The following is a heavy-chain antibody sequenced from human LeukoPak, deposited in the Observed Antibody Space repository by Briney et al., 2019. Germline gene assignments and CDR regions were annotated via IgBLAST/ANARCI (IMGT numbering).Heavy chain of an antibody. CDR1: GGSFSGYY. V-gene: IGHV4-34*01. CDR3: ARDVWAGYSSGWAFDY. D-gene: IGHD6-19*01. CDR2: INHSGST. J-gene: IGHJ4*02. Sequence: SETLSLTCAVYGGSFSGYYWSWIRQPPGKGLEWIGEINHSGSTNYNPSLKSRVTISVDTSKNQFSLKLSSVTAADTAVYYCARDVWAGYSSGWAFDYWGQGTLVTVSS.